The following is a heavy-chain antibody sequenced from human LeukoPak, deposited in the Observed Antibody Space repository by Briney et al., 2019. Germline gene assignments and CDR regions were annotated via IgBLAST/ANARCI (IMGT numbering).Heavy chain of an antibody. CDR3: ASSYSSSWAYYFDY. Sequence: ASVKVSCKASGGTFSSYAISWVQQAPGQGLEWMGGIIPIFGTANYAQKFQGRVTITADESTSTAYMELSSLRSEDTAVYYCASSYSSSWAYYFDYWGQGTLVTVSS. J-gene: IGHJ4*02. CDR2: IIPIFGTA. CDR1: GGTFSSYA. V-gene: IGHV1-69*01. D-gene: IGHD6-13*01.